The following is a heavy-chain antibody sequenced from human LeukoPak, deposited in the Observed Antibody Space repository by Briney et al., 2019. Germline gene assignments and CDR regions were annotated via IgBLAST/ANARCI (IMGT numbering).Heavy chain of an antibody. CDR1: GGSISSYY. J-gene: IGHJ4*02. V-gene: IGHV4-59*08. CDR2: IYYSGST. D-gene: IGHD1-26*01. Sequence: PSETLSLTCTVSGGSISSYYWSWIRQPPGKGLEWIGYIYYSGSTNYNPSLKSRVTISVGTSKNQFSLKLSSVTAADTAVYYCARREHSGSYSFDYWGQGTLVTVSS. CDR3: ARREHSGSYSFDY.